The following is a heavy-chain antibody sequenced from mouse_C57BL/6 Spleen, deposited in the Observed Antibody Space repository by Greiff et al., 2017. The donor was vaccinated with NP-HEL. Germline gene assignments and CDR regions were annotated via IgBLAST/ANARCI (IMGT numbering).Heavy chain of an antibody. V-gene: IGHV14-2*01. CDR3: ATESEGLYGYFCFDY. CDR2: IDPEDGET. Sequence: EVQLQQSGAELVKPGASVKLSCTASGFNITDYYMHWVKQRTEQGLEWIGRIDPEDGETKYAPKFQGKATLTADTSSNTAYMQLSSLTSENTAVYYCATESEGLYGYFCFDYWGQGTTLTVSS. CDR1: GFNITDYY. D-gene: IGHD2-2*01. J-gene: IGHJ2*01.